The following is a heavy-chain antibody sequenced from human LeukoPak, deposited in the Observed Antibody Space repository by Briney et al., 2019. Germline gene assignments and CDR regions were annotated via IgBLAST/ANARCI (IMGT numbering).Heavy chain of an antibody. V-gene: IGHV4-30-4*01. D-gene: IGHD3-16*01. CDR2: IYYSGST. CDR3: ARGIIRGYQYYGMDV. J-gene: IGHJ6*02. Sequence: PSETLSLTCTVSGGSINSGDYYWSWIRQPPGKGLEWIGHIYYSGSTYYNPSLKSRVTISVDTSKNQFSLKLSSVTAADTAVYYSARGIIRGYQYYGMDVWGQGTTVTVSS. CDR1: GGSINSGDYY.